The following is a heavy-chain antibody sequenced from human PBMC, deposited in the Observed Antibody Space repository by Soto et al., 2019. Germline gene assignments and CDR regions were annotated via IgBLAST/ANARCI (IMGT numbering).Heavy chain of an antibody. V-gene: IGHV3-30*18. CDR1: GFTFSNYS. Sequence: AGGSLRLSCAAPGFTFSNYSIHWGRPAPGKGLEWVAVIASDGRDKRYADSVKGRFTISRDNSKNTVYLQMNSLRGEDTAVYYCAKDGAIAAADYFFDYWGQGSLVTVSS. D-gene: IGHD6-13*01. CDR2: IASDGRDK. CDR3: AKDGAIAAADYFFDY. J-gene: IGHJ4*02.